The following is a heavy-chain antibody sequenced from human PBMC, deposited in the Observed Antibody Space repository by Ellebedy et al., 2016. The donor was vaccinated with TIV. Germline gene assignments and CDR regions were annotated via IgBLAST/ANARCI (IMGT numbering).Heavy chain of an antibody. J-gene: IGHJ4*02. CDR2: ISPADSDT. CDR1: GYTFINYW. Sequence: GESLKISCTGSGYTFINYWIGWVRQLPGKGLEWLGIISPADSDTSYSPSFQGQVTIPFDKSINTASLQWSSLKASDRAMYYCARHVGDGSHLDYWGQGTLVTVSS. V-gene: IGHV5-51*01. CDR3: ARHVGDGSHLDY. D-gene: IGHD5-24*01.